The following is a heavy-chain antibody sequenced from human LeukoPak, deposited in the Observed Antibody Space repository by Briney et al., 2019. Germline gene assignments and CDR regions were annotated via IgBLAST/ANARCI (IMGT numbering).Heavy chain of an antibody. V-gene: IGHV1-2*06. CDR1: GYTFTGYY. Sequence: GVSVKVSCKASGYTFTGYYMHWVRQAPGQGLEWMGRINPNSGGTNYAQKFQGRVTMTRDTSIGTAYMELSRLRSDDTAVYYCASSTWLLKLDYWGQGTLVTVSS. D-gene: IGHD3-9*01. CDR3: ASSTWLLKLDY. J-gene: IGHJ4*02. CDR2: INPNSGGT.